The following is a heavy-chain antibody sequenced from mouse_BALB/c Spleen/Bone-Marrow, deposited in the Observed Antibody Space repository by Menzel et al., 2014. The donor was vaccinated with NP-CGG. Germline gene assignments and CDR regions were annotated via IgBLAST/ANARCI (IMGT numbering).Heavy chain of an antibody. J-gene: IGHJ4*01. V-gene: IGHV1-4*01. D-gene: IGHD2-10*02. CDR3: AYGNYGYAMDY. CDR1: GYTFTSYT. CDR2: INPSSGYT. Sequence: QVQLKQSGAELARPGASVKMSCKASGYTFTSYTMHWVKQRPGQGLEWIGYINPSSGYTNHNQKFKDKATLTADKSSSTAYMQLSSLTSEDSAVYYCAYGNYGYAMDYWGQGTSVTVSS.